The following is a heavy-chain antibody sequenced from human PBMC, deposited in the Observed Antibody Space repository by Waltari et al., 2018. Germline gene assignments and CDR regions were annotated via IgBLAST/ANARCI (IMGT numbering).Heavy chain of an antibody. Sequence: QVQLQESGPGLVTPSETLSLTCAVSGYSISTGYYWGWIRQPQGKGLEWIGSIYHSGGTYYNPSLKSRVTISVDTSKNQFSLKRSSVTAADTAVYYCVRGDGDGSDYWGQGTLVTVSS. CDR3: VRGDGDGSDY. CDR1: GYSISTGYY. D-gene: IGHD4-17*01. J-gene: IGHJ4*02. V-gene: IGHV4-38-2*01. CDR2: IYHSGGT.